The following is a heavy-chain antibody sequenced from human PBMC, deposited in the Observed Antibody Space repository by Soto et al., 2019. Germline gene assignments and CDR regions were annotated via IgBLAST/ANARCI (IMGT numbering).Heavy chain of an antibody. J-gene: IGHJ4*02. V-gene: IGHV3-7*01. Sequence: PGGSLRLSCAASGFTFSSYWMSWVRQTPGEGLEWVANMNQDGSEKYYVDSMKGRFTISRDNAKNSLYLQMNSLRAEDTAVYYCARDRVGTTRDKAPDFWGQGP. CDR2: MNQDGSEK. CDR1: GFTFSSYW. CDR3: ARDRVGTTRDKAPDF. D-gene: IGHD1-26*01.